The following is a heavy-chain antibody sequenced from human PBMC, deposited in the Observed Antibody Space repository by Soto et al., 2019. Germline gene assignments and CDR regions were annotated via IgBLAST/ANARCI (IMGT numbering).Heavy chain of an antibody. J-gene: IGHJ4*02. CDR1: GFTFSGHG. CDR2: IWYDGSKK. CDR3: ASWMGFNSGWYNY. D-gene: IGHD6-19*01. V-gene: IGHV3-33*01. Sequence: QVQLVESGGGVVQPGRSLRLSCAASGFTFSGHGMHWVRQAPGKGLEWVTFIWYDGSKKYYEDSVKGRFTISRDNSKNTLYLEMNSLRAEDTAVYYCASWMGFNSGWYNYWGQGTLVTGSS.